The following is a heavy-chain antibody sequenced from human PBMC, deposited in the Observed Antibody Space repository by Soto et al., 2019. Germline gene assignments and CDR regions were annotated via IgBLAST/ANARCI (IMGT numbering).Heavy chain of an antibody. D-gene: IGHD3-22*01. CDR1: GGTFSSYA. V-gene: IGHV1-69*13. CDR2: IIPIFGTA. CDR3: ARSSQHSSGYYYVLDWFDP. J-gene: IGHJ5*02. Sequence: SVKVSCKASGGTFSSYAISWVLQAPGQGLEWMGGIIPIFGTANYAQKFQGRVTITADESTSTAYMELSSLRSEDTAVYYCARSSQHSSGYYYVLDWFDPWGQGTLVTVSS.